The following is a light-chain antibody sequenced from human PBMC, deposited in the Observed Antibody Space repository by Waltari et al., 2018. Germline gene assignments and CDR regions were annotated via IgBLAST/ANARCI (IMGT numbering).Light chain of an antibody. V-gene: IGKV4-1*01. Sequence: DIVMTQSPDSLAVSLGERATINCKSSQTVLYSSNNKNYLAWYQQRPGKPTKLLIYWASTRESGVPDRFSGSGSGTDFTLTISSLQAEDVAVYYCQQYYSTLFTFGPGTKVDIK. CDR3: QQYYSTLFT. CDR2: WAS. CDR1: QTVLYSSNNKNY. J-gene: IGKJ3*01.